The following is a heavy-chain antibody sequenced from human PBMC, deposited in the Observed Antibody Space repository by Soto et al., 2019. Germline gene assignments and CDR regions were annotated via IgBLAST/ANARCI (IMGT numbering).Heavy chain of an antibody. CDR1: GGTFSSYA. D-gene: IGHD4-17*01. CDR2: IIPIFGTT. J-gene: IGHJ4*02. Sequence: QVQLVQSGAEVKKPGSSVKVSCEASGGTFSSYAISWVRQAPGQGLEWMGGIIPIFGTTNYAQKFQGRVTITADESTSTVYMQLSSLRSEDTAVYYCAREKTDYGDYGLWGQGTLVTVSS. V-gene: IGHV1-69*01. CDR3: AREKTDYGDYGL.